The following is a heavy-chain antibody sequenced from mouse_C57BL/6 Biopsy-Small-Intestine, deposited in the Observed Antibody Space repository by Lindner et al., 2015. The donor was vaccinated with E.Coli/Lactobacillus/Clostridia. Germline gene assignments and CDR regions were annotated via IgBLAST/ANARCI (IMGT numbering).Heavy chain of an antibody. D-gene: IGHD6-1*01. CDR1: GYTFNTFA. J-gene: IGHJ3*01. CDR2: INTHTGDP. V-gene: IGHV9-3-1*01. Sequence: VKVSCKASGYTFNTFAMNWVRQAPGQGLEWVGWINTHTGDPTYAQGFAGRFVFSLDTRVSTAYLQITSLSAEDTAVYYCAPGRGSYAALDYWGQGTLVTVS. CDR3: APGRGSYAALDY.